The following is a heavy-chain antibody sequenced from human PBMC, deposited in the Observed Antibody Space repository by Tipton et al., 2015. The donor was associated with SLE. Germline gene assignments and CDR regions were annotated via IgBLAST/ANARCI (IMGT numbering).Heavy chain of an antibody. D-gene: IGHD1-7*01. CDR1: SVSISSYY. Sequence: TLSLTCTVSSVSISSYYWAWIRQPPGKGLECIGNINYSGTTSYNPSLKSRVTMSVDTSQNQFSLTLRSVTAADTAIYYCARWNFVTMTGGFDIWGEGTMFTVSS. CDR3: ARWNFVTMTGGFDI. V-gene: IGHV4-39*07. CDR2: INYSGTT. J-gene: IGHJ3*02.